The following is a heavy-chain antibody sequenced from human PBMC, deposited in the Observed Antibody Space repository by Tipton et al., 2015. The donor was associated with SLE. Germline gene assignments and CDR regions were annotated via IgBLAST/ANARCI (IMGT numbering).Heavy chain of an antibody. CDR3: AKVAVAGLYYYYYYMDV. CDR1: GFTFSSYS. V-gene: IGHV3-21*04. Sequence: SLRLSCAASGFTFSSYSMNWVRQAPGKGLEWVSSISSSSSYTYYADSVKGRFTISRDNSKNTLYLQMNSLRAEDTAVYYCAKVAVAGLYYYYYYMDVWGKGTTVTVSS. CDR2: ISSSSSYT. J-gene: IGHJ6*03. D-gene: IGHD6-19*01.